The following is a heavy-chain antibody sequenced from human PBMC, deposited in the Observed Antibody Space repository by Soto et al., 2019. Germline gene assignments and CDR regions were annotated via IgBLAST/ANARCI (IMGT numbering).Heavy chain of an antibody. D-gene: IGHD3-9*01. J-gene: IGHJ3*02. V-gene: IGHV1-18*04. CDR3: ARDDLTGYYFAFDI. Sequence: ASVKVSCKASGYTFTSYYMHWVRQAPGQGLEWMGWISAYNGNTNYAQKLQGRVTMTTDTSTSTAYMELRSLRSDDTAVYYCARDDLTGYYFAFDIWGQGTMVTVSS. CDR2: ISAYNGNT. CDR1: GYTFTSYY.